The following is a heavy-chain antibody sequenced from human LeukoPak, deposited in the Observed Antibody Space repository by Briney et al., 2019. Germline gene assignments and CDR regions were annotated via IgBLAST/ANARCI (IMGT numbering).Heavy chain of an antibody. CDR1: GYTFTGYY. D-gene: IGHD4-23*01. CDR2: INPNSGGT. CDR3: ARTVGGYMDAFDI. Sequence: ASVKVSCKASGYTFTGYYMHWVRQAPGQGLEWMGWINPNSGGTNYAQKFQGRVTMTRDTSISTAYMELSRLRSDDTAVYYCARTVGGYMDAFDIWGQGTMVTVSS. J-gene: IGHJ3*02. V-gene: IGHV1-2*02.